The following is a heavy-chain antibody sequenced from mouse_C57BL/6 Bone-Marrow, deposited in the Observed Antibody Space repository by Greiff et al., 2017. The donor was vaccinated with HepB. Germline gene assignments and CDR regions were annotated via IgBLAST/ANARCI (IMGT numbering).Heavy chain of an antibody. J-gene: IGHJ2*01. CDR2: INPNNGGT. CDR1: GYTFTDYN. CDR3: ARWGTTVVATDY. D-gene: IGHD1-1*01. V-gene: IGHV1-22*01. Sequence: EVQLQESGPELVKPGASVKMSCKASGYTFTDYNMHWVKQSHGKSLEWIGYINPNNGGTSYNQKFKGKATLTVNKSSSTAYMELRSLTSEDSAVYYCARWGTTVVATDYWGQGTTLTVSS.